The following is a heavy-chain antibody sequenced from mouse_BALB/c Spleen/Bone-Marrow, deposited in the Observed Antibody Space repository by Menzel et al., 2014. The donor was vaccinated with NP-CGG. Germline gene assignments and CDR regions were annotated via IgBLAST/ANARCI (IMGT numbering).Heavy chain of an antibody. Sequence: EVKLVESGAELVKPGASVKLSCAASGFTFKDSYMHWVRQRPEQGLEWIASIDPTNDNSKNDPAVSGKAIITAATASKTTYLQPSNLTSEYTAGYYCARERSDDCYWGQGTTLTVSS. V-gene: IGHV14-3*02. CDR2: IDPTNDNS. D-gene: IGHD2-13*01. CDR3: ARERSDDCY. J-gene: IGHJ2*01. CDR1: GFTFKDSY.